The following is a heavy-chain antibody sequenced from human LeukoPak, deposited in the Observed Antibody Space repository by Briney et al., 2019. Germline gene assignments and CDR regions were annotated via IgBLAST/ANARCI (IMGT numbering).Heavy chain of an antibody. CDR3: ANETTAIAAAGTEFDY. Sequence: GGSLRLSCAASGFTFSSYAMSWVRQAPGKGLEWVSAISGSGGSTYYAGSVKGRFTISRDNSKNTLYLQMNSLRAEDTAVYYCANETTAIAAAGTEFDYWGQGTLVTVSS. CDR1: GFTFSSYA. V-gene: IGHV3-23*01. D-gene: IGHD6-13*01. CDR2: ISGSGGST. J-gene: IGHJ4*02.